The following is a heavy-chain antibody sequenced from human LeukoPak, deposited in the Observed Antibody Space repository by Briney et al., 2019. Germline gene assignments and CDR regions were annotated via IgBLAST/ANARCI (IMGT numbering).Heavy chain of an antibody. D-gene: IGHD4-17*01. Sequence: GRSLRLSCAAAGFTSSSYAMHWVRQAPGKGLEWVAVISYDGSNTYYADSVRGAFTISRDNSTNTLYLHMNRLRDEDTPVSYCARGSYGDCPADYWGEGTLVTVSS. CDR2: ISYDGSNT. CDR3: ARGSYGDCPADY. J-gene: IGHJ4*02. CDR1: GFTSSSYA. V-gene: IGHV3-30-3*01.